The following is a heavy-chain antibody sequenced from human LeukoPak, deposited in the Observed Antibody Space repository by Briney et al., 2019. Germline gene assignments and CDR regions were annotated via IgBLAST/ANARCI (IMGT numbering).Heavy chain of an antibody. D-gene: IGHD6-19*01. CDR1: GYCFTSYW. Sequence: GESLNLSCTGSGYCFTSYWIGWVRQLPGNGQEWMRIIYPGDSDTRYSPSFQGQVTISAHKSISTAYLQWSNLKASDTAMYYCARPSGRWQYDAFDIWGQGTMVTVSS. J-gene: IGHJ3*02. V-gene: IGHV5-51*01. CDR3: ARPSGRWQYDAFDI. CDR2: IYPGDSDT.